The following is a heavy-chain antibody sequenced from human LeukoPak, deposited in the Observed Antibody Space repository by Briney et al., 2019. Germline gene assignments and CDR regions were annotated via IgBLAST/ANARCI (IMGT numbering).Heavy chain of an antibody. J-gene: IGHJ3*02. CDR1: GFTFSSYE. D-gene: IGHD3-3*01. Sequence: GGSLRLSCAASGFTFSSYEMNWVRQAPGKGLEWVSYISSSGSTIYYADSVKGRFTISRDNAKHSLYLQMNSLRAEDTAVYYCARDGVHYDFWSGYYTAAFDIWGQGTMVTVSS. CDR3: ARDGVHYDFWSGYYTAAFDI. CDR2: ISSSGSTI. V-gene: IGHV3-48*03.